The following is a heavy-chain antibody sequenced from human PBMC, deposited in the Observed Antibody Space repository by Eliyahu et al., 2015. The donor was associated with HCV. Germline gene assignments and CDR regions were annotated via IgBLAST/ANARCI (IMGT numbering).Heavy chain of an antibody. CDR3: VRGGLGYWDY. CDR1: GFTFSDYS. V-gene: IGHV3-64D*08. J-gene: IGHJ4*02. D-gene: IGHD6-13*01. Sequence: EVQLVESGGGLVQPGGSLRLSCSASGFTFSDYSIYWVRQAPGKGLEYVSGIRPNGDSTYYADSVKGRFTVSRDISKNTLYLQMSSLRPEDTAVYYCVRGGLGYWDYWGQGTLVTVSS. CDR2: IRPNGDST.